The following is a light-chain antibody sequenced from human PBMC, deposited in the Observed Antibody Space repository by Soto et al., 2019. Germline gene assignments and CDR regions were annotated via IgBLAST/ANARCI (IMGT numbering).Light chain of an antibody. V-gene: IGKV1-5*01. CDR3: QQYNSYPIT. CDR2: VAS. Sequence: DIQMTQSPSSLSASVGDRVTITCRASQSISTYLNWYQQKPGEAPKLLIFVASNLRSGVPSRFSGSGSGTEFTLTISSLQPDDFATYYCQQYNSYPITFGQGTRLEI. CDR1: QSISTY. J-gene: IGKJ5*01.